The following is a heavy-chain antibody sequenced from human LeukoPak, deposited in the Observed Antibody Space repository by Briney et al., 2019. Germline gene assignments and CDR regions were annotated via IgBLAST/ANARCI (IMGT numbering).Heavy chain of an antibody. Sequence: ASVKVSCKASGYTFTSYDINWVRQATGQGLEWMGWMNPNSGNTGYAQKFQGRVTITRNTSISTAYMELSSLRSEDTAAYYCARATKQGRRGPPYCSSTSCYTGFGYWGQGTLVAVSS. V-gene: IGHV1-8*03. J-gene: IGHJ4*02. D-gene: IGHD2-2*02. CDR3: ARATKQGRRGPPYCSSTSCYTGFGY. CDR1: GYTFTSYD. CDR2: MNPNSGNT.